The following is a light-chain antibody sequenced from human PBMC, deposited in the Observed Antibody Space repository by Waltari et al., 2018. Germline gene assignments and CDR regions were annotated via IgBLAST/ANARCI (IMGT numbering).Light chain of an antibody. CDR2: GDM. Sequence: QSELTQPPSVSGPPGQRIPISCTGTRTHIGPRYGLNWYQQFPRTAPKLLFYGDMTRPSGVPDRFSGSTSGTSASLAITGLQAEDEGDYYCQSYDSNLSAWVFGGGTRLTVL. J-gene: IGLJ3*02. CDR1: RTHIGPRYG. V-gene: IGLV1-40*01. CDR3: QSYDSNLSAWV.